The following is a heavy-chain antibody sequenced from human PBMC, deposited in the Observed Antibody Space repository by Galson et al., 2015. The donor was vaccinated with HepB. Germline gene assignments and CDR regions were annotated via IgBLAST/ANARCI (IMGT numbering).Heavy chain of an antibody. Sequence: QSGAEVKKPGESLKISCKGSGYSFTSYWIGWVRQMPGKGLEWTGIIYPGDSDTRYSPSFQGQVTISADKSISTAYLQWSSLKASDTAMYYCARTPLSRYYDFWSGYRSPGRLGPQSNYFDYWGQGTLVTVSS. V-gene: IGHV5-51*03. CDR1: GYSFTSYW. CDR3: ARTPLSRYYDFWSGYRSPGRLGPQSNYFDY. D-gene: IGHD3-3*01. J-gene: IGHJ4*02. CDR2: IYPGDSDT.